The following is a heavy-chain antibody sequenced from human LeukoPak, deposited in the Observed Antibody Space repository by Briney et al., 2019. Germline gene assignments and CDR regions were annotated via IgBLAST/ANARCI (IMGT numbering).Heavy chain of an antibody. CDR2: IYYSGST. CDR1: VGSISSYY. D-gene: IGHD2-21*01. Sequence: SETLSLTCTVSVGSISSYYWSWIRQPPWKGLEWIGYIYYSGSTNYNPSLKSRVTISVDTSKNQFSLKLSSVTAADTAVYYCARDNSRDAFDIWGQGTMVTVSS. V-gene: IGHV4-59*01. CDR3: ARDNSRDAFDI. J-gene: IGHJ3*02.